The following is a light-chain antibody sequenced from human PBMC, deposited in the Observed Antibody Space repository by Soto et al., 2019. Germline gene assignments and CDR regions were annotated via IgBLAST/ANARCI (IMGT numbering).Light chain of an antibody. J-gene: IGKJ1*01. CDR1: QSISSW. Sequence: DIQMTQSPSTLSASVGDRVTITCRASQSISSWLAWYQRKPGKAPKLLIYKASNLESGVPSRFSGSGSGTEFTLTTSSLQADDFATYYCQQFNSYSWTFGQGTKVEIK. V-gene: IGKV1-5*03. CDR2: KAS. CDR3: QQFNSYSWT.